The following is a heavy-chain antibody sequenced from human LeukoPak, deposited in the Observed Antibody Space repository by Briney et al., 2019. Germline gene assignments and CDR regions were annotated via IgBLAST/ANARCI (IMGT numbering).Heavy chain of an antibody. CDR2: ISGSGDST. V-gene: IGHV3-23*01. Sequence: PGGSLRLSCAASGFTFSSYAMGWVRLAPGKGLEWVSTISGSGDSTYYADSVKDRFAIFRDNSKSTLHLQMNSLRAEDTAVYYCAKHTWGSTASFDYWGQGTLVTVSS. D-gene: IGHD1-26*01. J-gene: IGHJ4*02. CDR3: AKHTWGSTASFDY. CDR1: GFTFSSYA.